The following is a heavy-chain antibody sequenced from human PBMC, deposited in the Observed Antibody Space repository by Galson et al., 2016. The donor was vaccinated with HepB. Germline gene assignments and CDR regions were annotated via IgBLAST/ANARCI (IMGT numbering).Heavy chain of an antibody. CDR3: AKESGFWNVKTDFDY. CDR2: ISGTDGRT. D-gene: IGHD1-1*01. CDR1: GFTFINYA. Sequence: SLRLSCAASGFTFINYAMSWVRQAPGKGLEWVSGISGTDGRTLYADSVKGRFTISRDNSKNTLYLQMNSLRADDTAVYYCAKESGFWNVKTDFDYWGQGTVVTVSS. V-gene: IGHV3-23*01. J-gene: IGHJ4*02.